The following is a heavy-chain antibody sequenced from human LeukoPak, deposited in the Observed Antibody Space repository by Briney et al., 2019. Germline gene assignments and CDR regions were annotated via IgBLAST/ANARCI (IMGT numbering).Heavy chain of an antibody. V-gene: IGHV1-18*01. J-gene: IGHJ6*03. CDR3: ARVVRSGPNYYYYYMDV. D-gene: IGHD2-15*01. CDR1: GYTFTSYG. CDR2: TSAYNGNT. Sequence: EASVKVSCKASGYTFTSYGISWVRQAPGQGLEWMGWTSAYNGNTNYAQKLQGRVTMTTDTSTSTAYMELRSLRSDDTAVYYCARVVRSGPNYYYYYMDVWGKGTTVTISS.